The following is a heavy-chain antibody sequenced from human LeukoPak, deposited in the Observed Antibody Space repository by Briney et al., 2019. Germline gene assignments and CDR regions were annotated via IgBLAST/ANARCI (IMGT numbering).Heavy chain of an antibody. CDR2: ISSNSRDI. CDR3: ARVPCGPCGMDV. Sequence: PGGSLRLSCAASGLTFNPYNMNWVRQAPGKGLEWVSSISSNSRDIYYADSVKGRFTIARDNAKNSLHQQMNSLRAEDTAVYYCARVPCGPCGMDVWGQGTTVTVSS. J-gene: IGHJ6*02. CDR1: GLTFNPYN. V-gene: IGHV3-21*01. D-gene: IGHD2-21*01.